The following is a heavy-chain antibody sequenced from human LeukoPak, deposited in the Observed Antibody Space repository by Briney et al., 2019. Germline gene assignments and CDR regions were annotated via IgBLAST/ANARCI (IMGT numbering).Heavy chain of an antibody. CDR2: IKDDGTEE. D-gene: IGHD1-1*01. CDR1: GFRFNEYW. Sequence: GWSLRLSCAASGFRFNEYWMCWVRQPPGEALQGVAHIKDDGTEEYYLDSVEGRFTIARDDAKNSLYLQMNSLRVEDTALYYCVRAGWELDYWGQGTPVTVS. V-gene: IGHV3-7*01. CDR3: VRAGWELDY. J-gene: IGHJ4*02.